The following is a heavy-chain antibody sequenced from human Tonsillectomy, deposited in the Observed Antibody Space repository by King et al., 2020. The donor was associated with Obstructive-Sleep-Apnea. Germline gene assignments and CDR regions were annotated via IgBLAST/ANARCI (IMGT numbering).Heavy chain of an antibody. Sequence: VQLVESGGGVVQPGRSLRLSCAASGFTFSNYALHWVRQAPGKGLEWVASISYDGSIKYLADSVKGRFTISRDNSKNTVSLQMNSLRAEDTAVFYCLAYDLVQGGFDYWGQGTLVTVTA. D-gene: IGHD2-8*02. CDR3: LAYDLVQGGFDY. CDR2: ISYDGSIK. CDR1: GFTFSNYA. J-gene: IGHJ4*02. V-gene: IGHV3-30*03.